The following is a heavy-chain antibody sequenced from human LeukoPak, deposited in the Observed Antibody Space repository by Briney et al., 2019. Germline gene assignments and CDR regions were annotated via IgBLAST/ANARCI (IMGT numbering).Heavy chain of an antibody. CDR3: ARGIVATTTGASYYYYGMDV. V-gene: IGHV4-39*01. Sequence: SETLSLTCTVSGGSFRSSSYYWGWIRQTPGKGLEWIGCIYYSGSTYYNPSLKSRVTTSVDTSENQFSLKLSSVTAADTAVYYCARGIVATTTGASYYYYGMDVWGQGTTVTVSS. CDR2: IYYSGST. D-gene: IGHD5-12*01. J-gene: IGHJ6*02. CDR1: GGSFRSSSYY.